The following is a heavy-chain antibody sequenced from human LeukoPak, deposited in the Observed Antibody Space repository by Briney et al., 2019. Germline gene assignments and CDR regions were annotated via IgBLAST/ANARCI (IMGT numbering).Heavy chain of an antibody. CDR1: GFTFSNYW. CDR2: IKQDGSEK. D-gene: IGHD6-6*01. CDR3: ARGQHVFDY. J-gene: IGHJ4*02. V-gene: IGHV3-7*01. Sequence: GGALRLSGAASGFTFSNYWMSWVRQAPGKGLEWVANIKQDGSEKYYVDSVKGRFTISRDNAKNSLYLQMNSLRAEDTAVYYCARGQHVFDYWGQGTLVTVSS.